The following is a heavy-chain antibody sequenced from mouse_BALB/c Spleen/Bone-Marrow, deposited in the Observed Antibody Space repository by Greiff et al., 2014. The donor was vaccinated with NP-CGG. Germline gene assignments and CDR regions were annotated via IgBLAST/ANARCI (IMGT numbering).Heavy chain of an antibody. CDR2: ISSGGSYT. Sequence: VQLKQSGGGLVKPGGSLKLSCAASGFTLSSYAMSWVRQTPEKRLEWVATISSGGSYTYYPDSVKGRFTISRDNAKNTLYLQMSSLRSEDTAMYYCARQGYHRYDGRGFDYWGQGTTLTVSS. J-gene: IGHJ2*01. D-gene: IGHD2-14*01. CDR3: ARQGYHRYDGRGFDY. V-gene: IGHV5-9-3*01. CDR1: GFTLSSYA.